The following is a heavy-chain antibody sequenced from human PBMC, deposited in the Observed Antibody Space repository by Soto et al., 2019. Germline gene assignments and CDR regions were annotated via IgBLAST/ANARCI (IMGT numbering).Heavy chain of an antibody. CDR2: ISSSSSYI. CDR1: GFTFSSYS. V-gene: IGHV3-21*01. Sequence: PVGSLRLSCAASGFTFSSYSMDWVRQAPGKGLEWVSSISSSSSYIYYADSLKGRFTISRDNAKNSLYLQMNSLRAEDTAVYYCARDALVYATNWFDPWGQGTLVTVSS. D-gene: IGHD2-8*01. J-gene: IGHJ5*02. CDR3: ARDALVYATNWFDP.